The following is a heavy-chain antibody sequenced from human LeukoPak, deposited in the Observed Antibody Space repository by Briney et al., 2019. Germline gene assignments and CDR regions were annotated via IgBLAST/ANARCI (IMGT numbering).Heavy chain of an antibody. CDR1: GGSISGYY. CDR2: VYYSGST. J-gene: IGHJ4*02. D-gene: IGHD3-10*01. CDR3: ASGSMVRGVIGDY. Sequence: PSETLSLTCTVSGGSISGYYWSWIRQSPGKGLEWIGYVYYSGSTNYNPFLKSRVTISVDTSKNQFSLKLSSVTAADTAVYYCASGSMVRGVIGDYWGQGTLVTVSS. V-gene: IGHV4-59*01.